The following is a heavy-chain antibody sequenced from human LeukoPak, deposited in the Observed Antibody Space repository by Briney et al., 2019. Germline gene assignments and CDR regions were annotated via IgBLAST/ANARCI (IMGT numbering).Heavy chain of an antibody. D-gene: IGHD6-19*01. J-gene: IGHJ4*02. CDR3: ARDSSGWYAGSFDY. CDR1: GFTFSSYA. Sequence: GGSLRLSCAASGFTFSSYAMHWARQAPGKGLEWVAVISYDGSNKYYADSVKGRFTISRDNSKNTLYLQMNSLRAEDTAVYYCARDSSGWYAGSFDYWGQGTLVTVSS. CDR2: ISYDGSNK. V-gene: IGHV3-30*04.